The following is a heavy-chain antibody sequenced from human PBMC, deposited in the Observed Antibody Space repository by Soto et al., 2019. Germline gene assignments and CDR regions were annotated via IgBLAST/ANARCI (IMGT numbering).Heavy chain of an antibody. J-gene: IGHJ5*02. CDR1: GDSVSSYSVA. D-gene: IGHD2-15*01. CDR2: TYYRSRFFS. Sequence: SQTLSLTCAISGDSVSSYSVAWNWIRQSPSGGLEWLGRTYYRSRFFSDYAESVKSRIIINPDTSKNQFSLQLKSVTPEDTAVYYCVRDRYSSSGWFDPWGKGTPATVSS. V-gene: IGHV6-1*01. CDR3: VRDRYSSSGWFDP.